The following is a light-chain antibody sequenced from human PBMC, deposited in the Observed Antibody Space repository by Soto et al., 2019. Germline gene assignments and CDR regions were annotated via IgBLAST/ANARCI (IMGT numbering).Light chain of an antibody. V-gene: IGKV3-20*01. CDR3: QQYGSSQS. Sequence: EIVLTQSPGTLSLSPGERATLSCRASQSVSSSYLAWYQQKPGQAPRLLIYGASSRATGIPDRFSGSGSGTDFTLTISSLEPEEFAVYYCQQYGSSQSFGQGTKVEIK. CDR1: QSVSSSY. J-gene: IGKJ1*01. CDR2: GAS.